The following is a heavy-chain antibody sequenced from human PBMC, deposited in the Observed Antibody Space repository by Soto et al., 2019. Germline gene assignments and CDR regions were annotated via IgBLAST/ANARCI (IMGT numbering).Heavy chain of an antibody. V-gene: IGHV3-33*01. CDR2: IWYDGSNK. D-gene: IGHD5-18*01. J-gene: IGHJ4*02. CDR3: ERDTSSYGFHY. Sequence: VGSLSLSCAASGFTFSIYGMHWVRQAPGKGLEWVAVIWYDGSNKYYADSVKGRFTISRDNSKNTLYLQMNSLRAEDTAVYYCERDTSSYGFHYWGQGTLVTVYS. CDR1: GFTFSIYG.